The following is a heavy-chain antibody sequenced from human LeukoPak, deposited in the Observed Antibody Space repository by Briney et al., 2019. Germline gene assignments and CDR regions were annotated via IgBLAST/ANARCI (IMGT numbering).Heavy chain of an antibody. CDR3: AQSRYYYDSSGYSYYFDY. V-gene: IGHV4-39*01. J-gene: IGHJ4*02. D-gene: IGHD3-22*01. CDR2: IYYSGST. CDR1: GGSISNGSYY. Sequence: SETLSLTCTVSGGSISNGSYYWGWIRQPPEKGLEWMGSIYYSGSTYYNPSLKSRVTISVDTSKNQFSLKLTSVTAADTAVYYCAQSRYYYDSSGYSYYFDYWGQGTLVTVSS.